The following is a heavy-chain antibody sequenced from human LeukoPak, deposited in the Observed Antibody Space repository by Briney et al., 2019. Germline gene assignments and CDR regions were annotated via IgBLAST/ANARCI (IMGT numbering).Heavy chain of an antibody. J-gene: IGHJ3*02. CDR1: GDSFSLFY. V-gene: IGHV4-4*07. CDR3: ARDIYGGNSDAFDI. Sequence: PSETLSLTCTVSGDSFSLFYWSWVRQPAGKGLEWIGRIYASGSSDYNPSLKSRVSMSVDSSKNQFSLKLASVTAADTAIYYCARDIYGGNSDAFDIWGQGTMVTVSS. D-gene: IGHD4-23*01. CDR2: IYASGSS.